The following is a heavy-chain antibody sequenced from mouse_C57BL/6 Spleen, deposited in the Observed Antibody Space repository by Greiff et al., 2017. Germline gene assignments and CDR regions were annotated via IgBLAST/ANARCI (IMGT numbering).Heavy chain of an antibody. D-gene: IGHD1-1*01. Sequence: VQLQQPGAELVMPGASVKLSCKASGYTFTSYWMHWVKQRPGQGLEWIGEIDPSDSYTNYNQKFKGKSTLTVDKSSSTAYMQLSSLTSEDSAVYYCARYGLVFTTVVEGAMDYWGQGTSVTVSS. CDR3: ARYGLVFTTVVEGAMDY. CDR1: GYTFTSYW. V-gene: IGHV1-69*01. CDR2: IDPSDSYT. J-gene: IGHJ4*01.